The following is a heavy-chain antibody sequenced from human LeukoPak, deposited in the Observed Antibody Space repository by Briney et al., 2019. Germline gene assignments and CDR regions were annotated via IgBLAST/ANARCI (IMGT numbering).Heavy chain of an antibody. V-gene: IGHV4-59*08. CDR2: ISDIGSI. Sequence: SETLSLTCTVSGGSISSYYWSWIRQPPGKGLEWIAYISDIGSINYNPSLKSRVTISLATSKNQFSLKLSSATAADTAVYYCAGHHPRNTVDFWGQGTLVTVSS. CDR3: AGHHPRNTVDF. D-gene: IGHD2/OR15-2a*01. J-gene: IGHJ4*02. CDR1: GGSISSYY.